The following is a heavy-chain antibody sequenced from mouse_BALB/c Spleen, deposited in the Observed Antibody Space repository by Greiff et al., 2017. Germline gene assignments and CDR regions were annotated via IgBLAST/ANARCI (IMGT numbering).Heavy chain of an antibody. Sequence: VQLVESGPGLVAPSQSLSITCTVSGFSLTSYGVHWVRQPPGKGLEWLGVIWAGGSTNYNSALMSRLSISKDNSKSQVFLKMNSLQTDDTAMYYCARETELGRFAYWGQGTLVTVSA. J-gene: IGHJ3*01. CDR2: IWAGGST. V-gene: IGHV2-9*02. D-gene: IGHD4-1*01. CDR1: GFSLTSYG. CDR3: ARETELGRFAY.